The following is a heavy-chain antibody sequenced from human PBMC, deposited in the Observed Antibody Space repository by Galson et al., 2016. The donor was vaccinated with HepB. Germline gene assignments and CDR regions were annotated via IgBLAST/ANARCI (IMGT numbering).Heavy chain of an antibody. D-gene: IGHD1-26*01. CDR3: ARDRRVGPTPTSLNY. Sequence: SLRLSCAASGFTFSTYAIHWVRQAPAKGLEWVAVISFNGSHKYYADSVRGRFTISRDNSKNTLYLQMNSLRAEDTALYYCARDRRVGPTPTSLNYWGQGTLVTVSS. V-gene: IGHV3-30*04. CDR2: ISFNGSHK. J-gene: IGHJ4*02. CDR1: GFTFSTYA.